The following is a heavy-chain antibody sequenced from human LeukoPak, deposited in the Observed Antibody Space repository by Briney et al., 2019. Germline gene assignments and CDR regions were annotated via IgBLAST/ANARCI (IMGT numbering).Heavy chain of an antibody. D-gene: IGHD6-13*01. J-gene: IGHJ4*02. CDR2: IIPILGIA. V-gene: IGHV1-69*04. CDR3: ASCNGIAAAGTFD. Sequence: SVKVSCKASGGTFSSYAISWVRQAPGQGLGWMGRIIPILGIANYAQKFQGRVTITADKSTSTAYMELSSLRSEDTAVYYCASCNGIAAAGTFDWGQGTLVTVSS. CDR1: GGTFSSYA.